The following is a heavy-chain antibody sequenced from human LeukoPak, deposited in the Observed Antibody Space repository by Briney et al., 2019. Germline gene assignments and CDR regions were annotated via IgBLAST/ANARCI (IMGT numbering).Heavy chain of an antibody. D-gene: IGHD2-21*01. CDR1: GASISSYY. CDR2: IDYSGST. CDR3: ARHYSSDPFDY. V-gene: IGHV4-59*08. J-gene: IGHJ4*02. Sequence: SETLSLTCSVSGASISSYYWSWIRQPPGKGLEWIGYIDYSGSTNYSPSLKSRVTISADTSKNQFSLKLTSLTAADTALHFCARHYSSDPFDYWGQGTLVTVSS.